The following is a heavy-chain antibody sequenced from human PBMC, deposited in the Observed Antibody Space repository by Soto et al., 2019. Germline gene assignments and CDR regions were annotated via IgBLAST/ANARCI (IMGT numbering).Heavy chain of an antibody. Sequence: KTGGSLRLSCAVSGFTFSGYSMNWVRQAPGKGLEWVSSISSNSYYIYYADSVKGRFTVSRDNAKNSLFLQMNSLRAGDTAVYYCARVHGTDYIWGSYRPIDHWGQGALVTVSS. CDR3: ARVHGTDYIWGSYRPIDH. CDR2: ISSNSYYI. J-gene: IGHJ4*02. CDR1: GFTFSGYS. V-gene: IGHV3-21*01. D-gene: IGHD3-16*02.